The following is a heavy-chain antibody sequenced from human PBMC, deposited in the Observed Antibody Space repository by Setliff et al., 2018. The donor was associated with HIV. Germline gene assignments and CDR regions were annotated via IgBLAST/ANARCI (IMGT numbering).Heavy chain of an antibody. V-gene: IGHV3-48*04. D-gene: IGHD2-2*02. Sequence: GSLRLSCAASGFTFSTYSMNWVRQAPGKGLEWVSYISSGGGTIYYADSVKGRFTISRDNAKNSVLLQMNSLRVEDTAVYYCAREGARCTSVRCYTPDYWGQGMLVTVSS. J-gene: IGHJ4*02. CDR1: GFTFSTYS. CDR2: ISSGGGTI. CDR3: AREGARCTSVRCYTPDY.